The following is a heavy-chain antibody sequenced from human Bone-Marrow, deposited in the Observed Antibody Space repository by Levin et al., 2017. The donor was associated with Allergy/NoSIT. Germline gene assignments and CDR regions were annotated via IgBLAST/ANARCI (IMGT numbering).Heavy chain of an antibody. D-gene: IGHD5-18*01. CDR1: GFTFSSYW. V-gene: IGHV3-74*01. CDR3: ASMDTAMDHFDY. CDR2: INSDGSST. J-gene: IGHJ4*02. Sequence: GGSLRLSCAASGFTFSSYWMHWVRQAPGKGLVWVSRINSDGSSTSYADSVKGRFTISRDNAKNTLYLQINSLRAEDTAVYYCASMDTAMDHFDYWGQGTLVTVSS.